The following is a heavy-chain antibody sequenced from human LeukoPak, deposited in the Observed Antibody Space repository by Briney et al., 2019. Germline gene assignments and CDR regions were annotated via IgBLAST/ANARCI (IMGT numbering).Heavy chain of an antibody. V-gene: IGHV4-59*01. CDR3: ARDALGSGWYDWFDP. J-gene: IGHJ5*02. CDR2: IYYSGST. Sequence: SETLSLTCTVSGGSISSYYWSWIRQPPGKGLEWIGYIYYSGSTNYNPSLKSRVTISVDTSKNQFSLKLSSVTAADTAVYYCARDALGSGWYDWFDPWGQGTLATVSS. D-gene: IGHD6-19*01. CDR1: GGSISSYY.